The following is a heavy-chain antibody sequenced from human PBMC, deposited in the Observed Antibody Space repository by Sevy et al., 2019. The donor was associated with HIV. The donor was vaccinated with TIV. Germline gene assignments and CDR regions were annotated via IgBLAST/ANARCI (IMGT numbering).Heavy chain of an antibody. CDR3: ARDHVKDGDLGDYYYFAMDV. CDR2: ISGSDNTI. D-gene: IGHD4-17*01. J-gene: IGHJ6*02. V-gene: IGHV3-11*01. Sequence: GGSLRLSCAASGFTFSDYYMSWIRQAPGKGLEWISYISGSDNTIYYADSVKGRFTISRDNAKKSLYLQMSGLRAEDTAVYYCARDHVKDGDLGDYYYFAMDVWGPGTTVIVSS. CDR1: GFTFSDYY.